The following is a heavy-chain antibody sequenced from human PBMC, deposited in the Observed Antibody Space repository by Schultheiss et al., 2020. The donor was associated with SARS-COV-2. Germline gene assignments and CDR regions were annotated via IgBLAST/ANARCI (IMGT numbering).Heavy chain of an antibody. CDR2: INPNSGNT. CDR3: ARDQWLVKSSKLVPRNDKTGYGYNWFDP. CDR1: GYTFTGYY. Sequence: ASVKVSCKASGYTFTGYYMHWVRQAPGQGLEWMGWINPNSGNTGYAQKFQGRVTMTRNTSISTAYMELSSLRSEDTAVYYCARDQWLVKSSKLVPRNDKTGYGYNWFDPWGQGTLVTVSS. V-gene: IGHV1-8*02. D-gene: IGHD6-19*01. J-gene: IGHJ5*02.